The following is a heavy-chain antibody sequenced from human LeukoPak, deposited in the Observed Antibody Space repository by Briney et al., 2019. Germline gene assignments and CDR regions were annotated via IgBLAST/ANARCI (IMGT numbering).Heavy chain of an antibody. V-gene: IGHV3-23*01. D-gene: IGHD3-16*02. CDR1: GFTFSSYA. J-gene: IGHJ4*02. Sequence: GGSLRLSCAVSGFTFSSYAMSWVRQAPGKGLEWVATISGSGGATYYRDTVKGRCTISRENSKSTLYLQVHIMRADDTAVYYCAKDVTFVGVITLPDYWGQGTLVTVSS. CDR3: AKDVTFVGVITLPDY. CDR2: ISGSGGAT.